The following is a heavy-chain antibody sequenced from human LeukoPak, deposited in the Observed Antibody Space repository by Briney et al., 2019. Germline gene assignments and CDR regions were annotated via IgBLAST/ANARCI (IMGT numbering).Heavy chain of an antibody. CDR2: IYSGSTT. J-gene: IGHJ5*02. D-gene: IGHD3-10*01. CDR3: ARDSRYYGSGNTPNFDP. Sequence: GGSLRLSCAASGFTVTSNYMSWIRQAPGKGLEWVSVIYSGSTTYYADSVKGRFTISRDNSKNTLYLQMNSLRAEDTAVYYCARDSRYYGSGNTPNFDPWGQGTLVTVSS. CDR1: GFTVTSNY. V-gene: IGHV3-53*01.